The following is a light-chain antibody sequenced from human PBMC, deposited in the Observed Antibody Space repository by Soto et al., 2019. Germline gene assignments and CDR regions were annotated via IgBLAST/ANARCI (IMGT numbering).Light chain of an antibody. CDR1: QGISSY. Sequence: AIRMTQSPSSLSASTGDRVTITCLASQGISSYLAWYQQKPGKAPKLLIYAASTLQSGVPSRFSGRGSGTDFTLTISCLQSEDFATYSCQQYYSYPLTFGPGTIVDIK. J-gene: IGKJ3*01. CDR2: AAS. CDR3: QQYYSYPLT. V-gene: IGKV1-8*01.